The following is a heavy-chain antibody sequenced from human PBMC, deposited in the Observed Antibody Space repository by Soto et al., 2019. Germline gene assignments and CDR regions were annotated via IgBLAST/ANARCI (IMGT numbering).Heavy chain of an antibody. D-gene: IGHD4-17*01. CDR2: ISGNSGSI. Sequence: EVQLVESGGGLVQPGRSLRLSCAASGFTFDDYAMPWVRQAPGKGLEWVSGISGNSGSIGYADSVRGRFTISRDNAKNSLYLQMNSLRAEDTALYYCAKQLLFYSHGDPFDYWGQGTLVTVSS. CDR1: GFTFDDYA. CDR3: AKQLLFYSHGDPFDY. J-gene: IGHJ4*02. V-gene: IGHV3-9*01.